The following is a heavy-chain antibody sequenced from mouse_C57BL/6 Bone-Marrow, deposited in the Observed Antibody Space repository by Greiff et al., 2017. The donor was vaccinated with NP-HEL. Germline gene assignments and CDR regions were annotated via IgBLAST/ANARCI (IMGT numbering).Heavy chain of an antibody. Sequence: LVESGAELASPGASVTLSCKASGYTFTDHIMNWVKKRPGQGLEWIGRIYPVSGETNYNQKFMGKATFSVDRSSSTVYMVLNSLTSVDPAVYYCAGGWVTTPWFAYWGQGTLVTVSA. D-gene: IGHD2-2*01. J-gene: IGHJ3*01. CDR1: GYTFTDHI. CDR2: IYPVSGET. V-gene: IGHV1-11*01. CDR3: AGGWVTTPWFAY.